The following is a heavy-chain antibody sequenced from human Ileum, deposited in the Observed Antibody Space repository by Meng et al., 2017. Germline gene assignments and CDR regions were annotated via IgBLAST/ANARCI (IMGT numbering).Heavy chain of an antibody. Sequence: QVQLHPSGPGLVKPSQTLSLTCAVSGGSVSSNIAAWNWIRQSPLRGLEWLGRTYYRSKWYSEYAVSVKSRISITPDTSKNQFSLQMNSVTPEDTAVYYCASGSGSLDYWGPGTLVTVSS. D-gene: IGHD3-3*01. CDR3: ASGSGSLDY. J-gene: IGHJ4*02. V-gene: IGHV6-1*01. CDR1: GGSVSSNIAA. CDR2: TYYRSKWYS.